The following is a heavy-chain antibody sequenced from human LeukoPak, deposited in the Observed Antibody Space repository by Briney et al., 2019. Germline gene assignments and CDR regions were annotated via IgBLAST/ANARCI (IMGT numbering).Heavy chain of an antibody. V-gene: IGHV4-34*01. Sequence: SETLSLTCAVYGGSFSSYYWSWIRQPPGKGLEWIGEINHSGSTNYNPSLRSRVTISVDTSKNQLSLKLSSVTAADTAVYYCAREVYGGADYWGQGTLVTVSS. CDR3: AREVYGGADY. J-gene: IGHJ4*02. D-gene: IGHD4-23*01. CDR2: INHSGST. CDR1: GGSFSSYY.